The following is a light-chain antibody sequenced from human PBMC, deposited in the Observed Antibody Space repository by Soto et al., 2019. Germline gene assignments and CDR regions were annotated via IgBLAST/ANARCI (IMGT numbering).Light chain of an antibody. CDR2: ATS. Sequence: EIVLTQSPGTLSLSPGERATLSCRASQSISGSYLAWYQQKPGQPPRLLIYATSRRATCIPGRFSGSASETDFTLTISRLEPEDFAVYYCQHYSTSPWTFGQGTKVEIK. CDR3: QHYSTSPWT. J-gene: IGKJ1*01. V-gene: IGKV3-20*01. CDR1: QSISGSY.